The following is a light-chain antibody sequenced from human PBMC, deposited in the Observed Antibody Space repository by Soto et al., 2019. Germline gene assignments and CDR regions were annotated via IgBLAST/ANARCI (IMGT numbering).Light chain of an antibody. CDR1: LSVASNY. J-gene: IGKJ1*01. V-gene: IGKV3-20*01. CDR3: QQYGSAPWT. CDR2: AAS. Sequence: EIVLTQSPGTLPLSPGERATLSCRASLSVASNYLAWYQQKPGQAPRLLIYAASGRATGIPDRFSGSGSGTDFTLNITRLEPEDFAVYYCQQYGSAPWTFGQGTKVEIK.